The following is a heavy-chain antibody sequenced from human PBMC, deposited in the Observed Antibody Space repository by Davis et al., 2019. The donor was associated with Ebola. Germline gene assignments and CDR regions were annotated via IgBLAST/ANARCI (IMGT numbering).Heavy chain of an antibody. CDR1: GGSFSDYY. J-gene: IGHJ4*02. CDR3: ARGDFRGNERDY. CDR2: INHSGST. D-gene: IGHD4-23*01. V-gene: IGHV4-34*01. Sequence: SETLSLTCAVYGGSFSDYYWSWIRQPPGKGLEWIGEINHSGSTNYSPSLKSRVAISIDTSKNQFSLRLNSVAAADTAVYYCARGDFRGNERDYWGQGTLVAVSS.